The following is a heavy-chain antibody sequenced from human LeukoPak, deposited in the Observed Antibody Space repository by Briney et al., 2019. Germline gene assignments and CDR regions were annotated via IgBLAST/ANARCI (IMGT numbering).Heavy chain of an antibody. V-gene: IGHV1-69*13. D-gene: IGHD3-3*01. CDR3: ALGRLRSPDWYFDL. CDR2: IIPIFGTA. CDR1: GYTFTGYY. J-gene: IGHJ2*01. Sequence: GASVKVSCKASGYTFTGYYMHWVRQAPGQGLEWMGGIIPIFGTANYAQKFQGRVTITADESTSTAYMELSSLRSEDTAVYYCALGRLRSPDWYFDLWGRGTLVTVSS.